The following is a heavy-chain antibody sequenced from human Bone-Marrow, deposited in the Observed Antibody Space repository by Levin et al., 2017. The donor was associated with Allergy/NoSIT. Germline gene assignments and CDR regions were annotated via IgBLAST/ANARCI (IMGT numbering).Heavy chain of an antibody. V-gene: IGHV3-49*04. D-gene: IGHD6-19*01. J-gene: IGHJ4*02. CDR3: TRDLRSPKPYRSGWLEGPLGY. CDR2: IRSKAYGGTT. CDR1: GFTFGDYA. Sequence: PGGSLGLSCTASGFTFGDYAMSWVRQAPGKGLEWVGFIRSKAYGGTTEYAASVKGRFTISRDDSKSIAYLQMNSLKTEDTAVYYCTRDLRSPKPYRSGWLEGPLGYWGQGTLVTVSS.